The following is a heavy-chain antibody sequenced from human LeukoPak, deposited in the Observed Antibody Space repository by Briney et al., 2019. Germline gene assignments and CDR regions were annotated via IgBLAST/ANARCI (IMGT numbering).Heavy chain of an antibody. CDR2: ISAYNGNT. J-gene: IGHJ4*02. V-gene: IGHV1-18*01. D-gene: IGHD3-22*01. Sequence: ASVKVSCKASGYTFTSYGISWVRQAPGQGLEWMGWISAYNGNTNYAQKLQGRVTMTTDTSTSTAYMELRSLRSDDTAVYYCARLVAVINAHHADYWGQGTLVTVSS. CDR1: GYTFTSYG. CDR3: ARLVAVINAHHADY.